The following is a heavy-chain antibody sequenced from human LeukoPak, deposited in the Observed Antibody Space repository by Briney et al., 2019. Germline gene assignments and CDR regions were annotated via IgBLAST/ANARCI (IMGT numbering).Heavy chain of an antibody. J-gene: IGHJ4*02. Sequence: GGSLRLSCAASRFTFSSYAMSWVRQAPGKGLEWVSAISGSGGSTYYADSVKGRFTISRDNSKNTLYLQMNSLRAEDTAVYYCARGGPAAGRFDYWGQGTLVTVSS. V-gene: IGHV3-23*01. CDR3: ARGGPAAGRFDY. CDR1: RFTFSSYA. D-gene: IGHD6-13*01. CDR2: ISGSGGST.